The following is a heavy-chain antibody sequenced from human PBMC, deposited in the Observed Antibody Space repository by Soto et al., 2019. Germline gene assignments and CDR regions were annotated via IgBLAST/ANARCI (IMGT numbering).Heavy chain of an antibody. D-gene: IGHD3-3*01. Sequence: QLQLQESGPGLVKPSETLSLTCTVSGGSISSSSYYWGWIRQPPGKGLEWIGSIYYSGSTYYNPSLKSRVTISVDTSKNQFSLKLSSVTAADTAVYYCAGYLLRFLEWLSPRGDAFDIWGQGTMVTVSS. V-gene: IGHV4-39*01. CDR1: GGSISSSSYY. CDR3: AGYLLRFLEWLSPRGDAFDI. J-gene: IGHJ3*02. CDR2: IYYSGST.